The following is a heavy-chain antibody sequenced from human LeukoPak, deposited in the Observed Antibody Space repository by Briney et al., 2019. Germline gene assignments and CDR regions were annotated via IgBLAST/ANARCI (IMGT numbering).Heavy chain of an antibody. J-gene: IGHJ4*02. Sequence: GGSLRLSCAASGFPFSSYGLHWVRQAPGKGLEWVAVISYDGSKKYYADSVKGRFTISRDNSKKTLYLHMNSLRAEDTAVYYCAKERGYGSGSYRYFHYWGQGTLVTVSS. V-gene: IGHV3-30*18. CDR1: GFPFSSYG. CDR2: ISYDGSKK. CDR3: AKERGYGSGSYRYFHY. D-gene: IGHD3-10*01.